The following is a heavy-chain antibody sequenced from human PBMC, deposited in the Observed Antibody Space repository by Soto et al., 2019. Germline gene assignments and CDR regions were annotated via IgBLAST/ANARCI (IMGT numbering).Heavy chain of an antibody. V-gene: IGHV4-30-2*01. D-gene: IGHD2-15*01. Sequence: SETLSLTCAVSGGSISSGGYSWSWIRQPPGKGLEWIGYIYHSGSTYYNPSLKSRVTISVDRSKNQFSLKLSSVTAADTAVYYCASSTVVVIGGAFDIWGQGTMVTVSS. CDR3: ASSTVVVIGGAFDI. CDR2: IYHSGST. CDR1: GGSISSGGYS. J-gene: IGHJ3*02.